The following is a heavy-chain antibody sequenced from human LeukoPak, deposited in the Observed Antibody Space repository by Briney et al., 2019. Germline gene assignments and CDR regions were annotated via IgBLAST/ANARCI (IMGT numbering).Heavy chain of an antibody. CDR1: GGSFSGYY. V-gene: IGHV4-34*01. CDR3: ARGRNRVPTYCFDY. D-gene: IGHD2/OR15-2a*01. CDR2: INHSGST. J-gene: IGHJ4*02. Sequence: SETLSLTCAVYGGSFSGYYWSWLRQPPGKGLEWIGEINHSGSTNYNPSLKGRVTISVDTSKNQFSLKLSSVTAADTAVYYCARGRNRVPTYCFDYWGQGTLVTVSS.